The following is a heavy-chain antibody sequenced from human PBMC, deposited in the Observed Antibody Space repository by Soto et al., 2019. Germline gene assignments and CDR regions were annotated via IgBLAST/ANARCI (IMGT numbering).Heavy chain of an antibody. Sequence: QVQLVQSGAEVKKPGSSVKVSCKASGGAFRKYTFSWVRQAPGQGLEWMGGIIPVFGRANYAPKFQGRVTITADEVTTTIYMEVSSLRFDDTAVYFCAGFGGDVVVVPAAALDYWGQGTLVTVSS. CDR3: AGFGGDVVVVPAAALDY. D-gene: IGHD2-2*01. V-gene: IGHV1-69*01. CDR1: GGAFRKYT. J-gene: IGHJ4*02. CDR2: IIPVFGRA.